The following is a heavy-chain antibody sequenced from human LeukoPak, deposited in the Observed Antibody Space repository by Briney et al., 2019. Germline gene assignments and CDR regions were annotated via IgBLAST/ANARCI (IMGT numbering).Heavy chain of an antibody. J-gene: IGHJ4*02. CDR2: INHSGST. D-gene: IGHD2-2*02. CDR1: GGSFSGYY. Sequence: PSETLSLTCAVCGGSFSGYYWSWIRQPPGKGLEWIGEINHSGSTNYNPSLKSRVTISVDTSKNQFSLKLSSVTAADTAVYYCARGGRYCSSTSCYKAPRYFDYWGQGTLVTVSS. CDR3: ARGGRYCSSTSCYKAPRYFDY. V-gene: IGHV4-34*01.